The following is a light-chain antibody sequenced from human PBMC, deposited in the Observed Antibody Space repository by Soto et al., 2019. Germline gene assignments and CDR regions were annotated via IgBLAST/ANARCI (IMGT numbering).Light chain of an antibody. CDR3: QQRSDWPLP. J-gene: IGKJ4*01. CDR1: QSVSSY. V-gene: IGKV3-11*01. Sequence: EIVLTQSPATLSLSPGERATLSCRARQSVSSYLAWYQQKPGQAPRLLISDASNRATGIPARFSGSGSGTDFTLTISSLEPEDFAVYYCQQRSDWPLPFGGGTRVELK. CDR2: DAS.